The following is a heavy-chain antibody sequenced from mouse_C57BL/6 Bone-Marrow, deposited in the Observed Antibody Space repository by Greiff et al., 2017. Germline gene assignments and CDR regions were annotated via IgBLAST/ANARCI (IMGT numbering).Heavy chain of an antibody. Sequence: QVQLQQSGAELVRPGASVKLSCKASGYTFTDYYINWVKQRPGQGLEWIARLYPGSGNTYYNEKFKGKATLTAEKSSSTAYMQLSSLTSEDSAVYFCAREDVYDYDDVVFAYWGQGTLVTVSA. D-gene: IGHD2-4*01. CDR3: AREDVYDYDDVVFAY. V-gene: IGHV1-76*01. CDR2: LYPGSGNT. J-gene: IGHJ3*01. CDR1: GYTFTDYY.